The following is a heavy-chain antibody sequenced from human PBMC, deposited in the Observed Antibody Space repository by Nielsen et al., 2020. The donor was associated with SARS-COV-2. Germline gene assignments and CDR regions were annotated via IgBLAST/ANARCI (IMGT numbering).Heavy chain of an antibody. CDR3: AKGSVYMEYFDH. CDR2: IIGGGGRT. Sequence: GGSLRLSCAASGFMFSTYAMSWVRQAPGKGLEWVSGIIGGGGRTHYADSVEGRFTISRDNSKNTLYVQMNSLRAEDTAVYFCAKGSVYMEYFDHWGQGTLVTVSS. J-gene: IGHJ1*01. CDR1: GFMFSTYA. V-gene: IGHV3-23*01. D-gene: IGHD5-18*01.